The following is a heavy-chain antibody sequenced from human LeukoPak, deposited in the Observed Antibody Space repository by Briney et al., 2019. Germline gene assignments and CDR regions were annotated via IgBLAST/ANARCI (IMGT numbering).Heavy chain of an antibody. Sequence: SVKVSCKASGFTFTSSAVQWVRQARGQRLEWIGWIVVGSGNTNYAQKFQERVTITRDTSTSTVYMELSSLRSEDTAVYYCARDLGLCSGGGCYSFDPWGQGTLVTVSS. V-gene: IGHV1-58*01. J-gene: IGHJ5*02. CDR3: ARDLGLCSGGGCYSFDP. D-gene: IGHD2-15*01. CDR2: IVVGSGNT. CDR1: GFTFTSSA.